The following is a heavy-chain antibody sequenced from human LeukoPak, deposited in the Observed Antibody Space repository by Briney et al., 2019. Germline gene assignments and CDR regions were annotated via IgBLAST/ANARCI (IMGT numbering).Heavy chain of an antibody. CDR3: ARRKPMVATSVFFDY. V-gene: IGHV4-59*08. J-gene: IGHJ4*02. CDR1: GGSISSYY. Sequence: PSETLSLTCTVSGGSISSYYWSWIRQPPGKGLEWIGYIYYSGSTYYNPSLKSRVTISVDTSKNQFSLKLSSVTAADTAVYYCARRKPMVATSVFFDYWGQGTLVTVSS. D-gene: IGHD5-12*01. CDR2: IYYSGST.